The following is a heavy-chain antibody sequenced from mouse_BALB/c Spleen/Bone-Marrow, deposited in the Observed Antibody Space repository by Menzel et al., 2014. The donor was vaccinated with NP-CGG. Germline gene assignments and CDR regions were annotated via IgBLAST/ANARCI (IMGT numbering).Heavy chain of an antibody. D-gene: IGHD3-1*01. CDR1: GYTFTDYA. Sequence: QVQLQQPGPELVRPGVSVKISCKGSGYTFTDYAVHWVKQSHAKSLEWIGVISTYSGNTNYNQKFKGKATMTVDKSPSTAYMELARLTSEDSDIYYCARRGYGGDYYAMDYWGQGTSVTVSS. CDR2: ISTYSGNT. CDR3: ARRGYGGDYYAMDY. J-gene: IGHJ4*01. V-gene: IGHV1-67*01.